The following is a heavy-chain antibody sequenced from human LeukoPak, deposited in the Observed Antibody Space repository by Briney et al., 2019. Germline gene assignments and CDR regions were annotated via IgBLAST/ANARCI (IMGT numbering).Heavy chain of an antibody. CDR1: GESVSSNSAA. J-gene: IGHJ6*03. V-gene: IGHV6-1*01. Sequence: SQTLSLTCAISGESVSSNSAAWTWIRQSPSRGLEWLGMTYYRSKWYYDYAVSVKSRITINPDTSKNQFSLQLNSVTPDDTAVYYCARGWWNYWSGYYYYMDVWGKGTTVTVSS. CDR2: TYYRSKWYY. D-gene: IGHD1-7*01. CDR3: ARGWWNYWSGYYYYMDV.